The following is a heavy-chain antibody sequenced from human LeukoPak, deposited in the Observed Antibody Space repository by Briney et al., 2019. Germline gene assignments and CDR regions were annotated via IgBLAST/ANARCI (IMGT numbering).Heavy chain of an antibody. D-gene: IGHD6-13*01. V-gene: IGHV1-8*02. J-gene: IGHJ4*02. CDR2: MNPNSGNT. CDR3: ARGLFFSPGIAAVKVVGY. CDR1: GYTFTSYD. Sequence: AASVKVSCKASGYTFTSYDINWVRQATGQGLEWMGWMNPNSGNTGYAQKFQGRVTMTRNTSISTAYMELSSLRSEDTAVYYCARGLFFSPGIAAVKVVGYWGQGTLVTVSS.